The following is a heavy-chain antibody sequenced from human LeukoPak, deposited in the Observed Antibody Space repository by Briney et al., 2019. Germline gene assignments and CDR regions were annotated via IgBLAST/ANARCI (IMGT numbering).Heavy chain of an antibody. CDR3: ARITMSRFDP. V-gene: IGHV3-53*01. J-gene: IGHJ5*02. CDR1: GFTVSSNY. D-gene: IGHD3-10*02. CDR2: IYGGGTT. Sequence: PGGSLRLSCAASGFTVSSNYMSWVRQAPGKGLEWASVIYGGGTTYYADSVKGRFTISRDNSKNTLYLQMNSLRAEDTAVYYCARITMSRFDPWGQGTLVTV.